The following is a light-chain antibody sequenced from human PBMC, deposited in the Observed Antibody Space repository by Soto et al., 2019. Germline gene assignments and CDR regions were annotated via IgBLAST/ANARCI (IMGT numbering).Light chain of an antibody. CDR3: QQYGSSPLT. Sequence: EIVLTQSPGTLSLSPGERATLSCRASQSVTSSKLAWHQQKPGQAPRLLIYGASSRATGIPDRFSGTGSGTDFTLTISRLEPEDFAVYYCQQYGSSPLTFDGGTKVEIQ. CDR2: GAS. J-gene: IGKJ4*01. V-gene: IGKV3-20*01. CDR1: QSVTSSK.